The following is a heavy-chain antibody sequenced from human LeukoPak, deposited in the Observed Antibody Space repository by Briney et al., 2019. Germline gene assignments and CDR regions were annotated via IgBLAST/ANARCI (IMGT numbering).Heavy chain of an antibody. J-gene: IGHJ5*02. V-gene: IGHV1-2*06. CDR1: GYTFTGYY. Sequence: ASVKVSCKASGYTFTGYYMHWVRQAPGQGLEWMGRINPNNGGTNYAQKFQGRVTMTRDTSISTAYMELSSLTSDDTAVYCCARGRRFDPWGQGTLVTVSS. CDR2: INPNNGGT. CDR3: ARGRRFDP.